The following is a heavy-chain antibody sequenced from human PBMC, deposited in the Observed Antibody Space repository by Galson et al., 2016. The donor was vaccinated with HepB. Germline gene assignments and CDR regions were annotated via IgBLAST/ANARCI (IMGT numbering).Heavy chain of an antibody. CDR1: GFTFSDYY. V-gene: IGHV3-11*06. CDR2: ISSSGSYT. Sequence: SLRLSCAASGFTFSDYYMSWIRQAPGKGLEWVSYISSSGSYTNYADSVEGRFTISRDNAKNSLYLQMNSLRAEDTAVYYCARDDRGWSNSSWIDYWGQGTLVTVSS. D-gene: IGHD6-6*01. CDR3: ARDDRGWSNSSWIDY. J-gene: IGHJ4*02.